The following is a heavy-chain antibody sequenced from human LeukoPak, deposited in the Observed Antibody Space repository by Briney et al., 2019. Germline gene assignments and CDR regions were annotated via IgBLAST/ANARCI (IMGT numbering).Heavy chain of an antibody. CDR2: IIPIFGTA. CDR3: AKLNRPGVYYYDSSGYCDY. D-gene: IGHD3-22*01. Sequence: SVKVSCKASGGTFSSYAISWVRQAPGQGLEWMGGIIPIFGTANYAQKFQGRVTITADESTSTAYMELSSLRAEDTAVYYCAKLNRPGVYYYDSSGYCDYWGQGTLVTVSS. J-gene: IGHJ4*02. V-gene: IGHV1-69*13. CDR1: GGTFSSYA.